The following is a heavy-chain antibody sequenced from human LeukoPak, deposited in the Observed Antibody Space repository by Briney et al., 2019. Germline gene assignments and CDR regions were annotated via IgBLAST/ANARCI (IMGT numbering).Heavy chain of an antibody. J-gene: IGHJ3*02. CDR2: ISAYNGNT. Sequence: ASVKVSCKASGHTFTSYGISWVRQAPGQGLEWMGWISAYNGNTNYAQKLQGRVTMTTDTSTSTAYMELRSLRSDDTAVYYCARLVGATNGDAFDIWGQGTMVTVSS. D-gene: IGHD1-26*01. V-gene: IGHV1-18*01. CDR3: ARLVGATNGDAFDI. CDR1: GHTFTSYG.